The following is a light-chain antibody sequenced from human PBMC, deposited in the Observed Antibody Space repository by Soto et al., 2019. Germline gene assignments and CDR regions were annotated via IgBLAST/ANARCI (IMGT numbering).Light chain of an antibody. Sequence: EIVLTQSPATLSLSPGERATLSCRASQSVSSSLAWYRQKPGQAPRLLIFDASNRATGIPTRFSASGSGTDFTLTISSLEPEDFGVYYCQQRNRWPLTFGGGTRVEIK. J-gene: IGKJ4*01. CDR3: QQRNRWPLT. V-gene: IGKV3-11*01. CDR1: QSVSSS. CDR2: DAS.